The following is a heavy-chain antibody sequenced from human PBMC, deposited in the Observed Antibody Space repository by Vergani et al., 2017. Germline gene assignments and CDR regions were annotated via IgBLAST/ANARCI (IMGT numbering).Heavy chain of an antibody. CDR1: GFTFSSYS. V-gene: IGHV3-48*01. Sequence: VQLVESGGGVVQPGGSLRLSCAASGFTFSSYSMNWVRQAPGKGLEWVSYISSNSSTIYYADSVKGRFTISRDNAKNSLYLQMNSLRAEDTAVYYCARSTRDCSSTSCYPYYYYGMDVWGQGTTVTVSS. J-gene: IGHJ6*02. CDR3: ARSTRDCSSTSCYPYYYYGMDV. D-gene: IGHD2-2*01. CDR2: ISSNSSTI.